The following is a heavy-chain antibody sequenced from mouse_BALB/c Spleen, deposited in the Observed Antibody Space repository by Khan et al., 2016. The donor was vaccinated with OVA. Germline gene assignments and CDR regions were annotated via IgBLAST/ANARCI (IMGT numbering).Heavy chain of an antibody. D-gene: IGHD2-10*02. CDR2: IWGGGTT. J-gene: IGHJ4*01. CDR1: GFSLTDYG. CDR3: AKGVWSYYFALDY. Sequence: QVQLKESGPGLVAPSQNLSITCTVSGFSLTDYGVSWIRQPPGQGLEWLGVIWGGGTTYYNSALKSRLSISKDKSKSQVFLKMNSLQTDDTAMYYCAKGVWSYYFALDYWGQGTSVTVSS. V-gene: IGHV2-6-5*01.